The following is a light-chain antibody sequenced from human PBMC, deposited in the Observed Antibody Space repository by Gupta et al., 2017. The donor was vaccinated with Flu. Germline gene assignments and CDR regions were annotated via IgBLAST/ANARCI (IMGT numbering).Light chain of an antibody. CDR1: TSNIGARYD. J-gene: IGLJ3*02. V-gene: IGLV1-40*01. CDR3: QSYDNNLSTWV. CDR2: TNS. Sequence: TISSTGSTSNIGARYDVHWYQQLPGASPKVLIYTNSNRPSGVPDRFSGSKSGTLASLAITGLQAEDEADYYCQSYDNNLSTWVFGGGTKLTVL.